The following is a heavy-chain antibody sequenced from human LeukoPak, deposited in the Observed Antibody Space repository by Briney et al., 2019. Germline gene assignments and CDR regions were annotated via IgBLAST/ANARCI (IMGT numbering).Heavy chain of an antibody. V-gene: IGHV3-15*01. Sequence: GGSLRLSCIASGFTFSDACMSWVRQAPGKGLEWLGRIKSKADGGTTDYAAPVKGRITISRDDAKDTLYLQMNSLKTEDTAVYYCTTDMGTYYFDSGAYYRFDYWGQGTLVTVSS. CDR1: GFTFSDAC. J-gene: IGHJ4*02. CDR2: IKSKADGGTT. D-gene: IGHD3-22*01. CDR3: TTDMGTYYFDSGAYYRFDY.